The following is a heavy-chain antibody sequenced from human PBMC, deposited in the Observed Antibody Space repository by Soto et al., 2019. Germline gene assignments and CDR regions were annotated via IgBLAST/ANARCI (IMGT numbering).Heavy chain of an antibody. CDR1: AFTFSSYG. V-gene: IGHV3-33*01. Sequence: GGSLRLSCAASAFTFSSYGMHWVRQAPGKGLEWVAVIWNDGSNKYYADSVKGRFTITRDNSKKTRYLLMNSLIAEDTAVYYYARRSTCWSEPGAWFDPWGQGALVTVSS. J-gene: IGHJ5*02. D-gene: IGHD3-3*01. CDR2: IWNDGSNK. CDR3: ARRSTCWSEPGAWFDP.